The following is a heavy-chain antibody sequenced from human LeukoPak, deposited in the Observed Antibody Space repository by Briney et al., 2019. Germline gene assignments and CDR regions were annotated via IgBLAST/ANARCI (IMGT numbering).Heavy chain of an antibody. Sequence: SETLSLTCSVSGGSIRYYYWSWIRHPPGKGLEWIGYSHDSGESNYNPSLQSRVIISRDTSKNQFSLNLMSVTAADTAVYYCAASSHSGSYRAYWGQGTPVTVSS. J-gene: IGHJ4*02. CDR2: SHDSGES. CDR1: GGSIRYYY. V-gene: IGHV4-59*08. CDR3: AASSHSGSYRAY. D-gene: IGHD3-10*01.